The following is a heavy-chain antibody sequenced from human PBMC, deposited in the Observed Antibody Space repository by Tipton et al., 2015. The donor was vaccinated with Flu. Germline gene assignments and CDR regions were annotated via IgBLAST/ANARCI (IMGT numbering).Heavy chain of an antibody. CDR1: GGSISSSSYY. V-gene: IGHV4-39*07. CDR2: IYYSGST. J-gene: IGHJ3*02. D-gene: IGHD3-22*01. CDR3: ARGHSYYYDGGAFDI. Sequence: TLSLTCTVSGGSISSSSYYWGWIRQPPGKGLEWIGSIYYSGSTYYNPSLKSRVTISVVTSKNQFSLKLSSVTAADTAVYYCARGHSYYYDGGAFDIWGQGTMVTVSS.